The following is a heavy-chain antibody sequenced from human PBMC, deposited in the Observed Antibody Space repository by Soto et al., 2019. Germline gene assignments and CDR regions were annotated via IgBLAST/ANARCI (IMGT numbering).Heavy chain of an antibody. CDR2: IWYDGSNK. J-gene: IGHJ6*02. V-gene: IGHV3-33*01. CDR3: ARGAVTTYYYYGMDV. CDR1: GFTFSSYG. Sequence: VGSLRLSCAASGFTFSSYGMHWVRQAPGKGLEWVAVIWYDGSNKYYADSVKGRFTISRDNSKNTLYLQMNSLRAEDTAVYYCARGAVTTYYYYGMDVWGQGTTVTVSS. D-gene: IGHD4-17*01.